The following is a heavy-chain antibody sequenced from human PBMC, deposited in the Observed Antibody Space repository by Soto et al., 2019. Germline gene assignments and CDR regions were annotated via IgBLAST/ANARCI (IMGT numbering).Heavy chain of an antibody. V-gene: IGHV1-69*01. Sequence: QVQLVQSGAEVKKPGSSVKVSCKASGGTFSSYAISWVRQAPGQGLEWMGGIIPIFDTANYAQKFQGRVTITADESTSTAYMELSSLRSEDTAVYYCARAPSTPYDCWSGPVGGWFDPWGQGTLVTVSS. CDR1: GGTFSSYA. D-gene: IGHD3-3*01. J-gene: IGHJ5*02. CDR2: IIPIFDTA. CDR3: ARAPSTPYDCWSGPVGGWFDP.